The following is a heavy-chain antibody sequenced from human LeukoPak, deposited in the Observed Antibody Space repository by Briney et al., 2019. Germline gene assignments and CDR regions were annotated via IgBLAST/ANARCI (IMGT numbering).Heavy chain of an antibody. D-gene: IGHD1-14*01. V-gene: IGHV3-23*01. J-gene: IGHJ4*02. CDR1: GFTFSSYA. CDR2: ILNNGDNT. Sequence: GGSLRLSCAASGFTFSSYAMAWVRQAPGKGLEWVSTILNNGDNTYYADSVKGRFTISRDNSKNTLCLQMKSLRADDTAVYYCAKDYVSGTTGYWGQGTLVTVSS. CDR3: AKDYVSGTTGY.